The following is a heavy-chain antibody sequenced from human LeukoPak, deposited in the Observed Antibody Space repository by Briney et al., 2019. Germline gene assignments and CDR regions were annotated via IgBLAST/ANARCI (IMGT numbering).Heavy chain of an antibody. J-gene: IGHJ4*02. CDR1: GGSFGRYA. V-gene: IGHV1-69*01. D-gene: IGHD5-18*01. Sequence: GSSVKVSCKAPGGSFGRYAISWVRQAPGQGLEWMGGIVPILGTANYAQKFQGRVTITADDSTGTAYMEPTSLRSADTAVYYCARSQGYSYGSSYWGQGTLVTVSS. CDR3: ARSQGYSYGSSY. CDR2: IVPILGTA.